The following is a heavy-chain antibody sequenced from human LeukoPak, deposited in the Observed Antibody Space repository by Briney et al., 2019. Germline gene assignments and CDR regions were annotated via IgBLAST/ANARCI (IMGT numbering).Heavy chain of an antibody. D-gene: IGHD3-22*01. V-gene: IGHV3-23*01. CDR1: GFTFSSYA. Sequence: PGRSLRLSCAASGFTFSSYAMSWVRQAPGKGLEWVSAISGSGGSTYYADSVKGRFTISRDNSKNTLYLQMNSLRAEDTAVYYCAKEGYYDSSGYYWGAVYWGQGTLVTVSS. J-gene: IGHJ4*02. CDR3: AKEGYYDSSGYYWGAVY. CDR2: ISGSGGST.